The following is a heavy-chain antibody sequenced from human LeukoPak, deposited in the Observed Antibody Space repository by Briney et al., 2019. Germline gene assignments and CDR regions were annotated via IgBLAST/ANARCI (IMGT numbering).Heavy chain of an antibody. D-gene: IGHD3-10*01. Sequence: PGRSLRLSCAASGFTFSSYGMHWVRQAPGKGLEWVAVIWYDGSNKYYADSVKGRFTISRDNSKNTLYLQMNSLRAEDTAVYYCARDILMFSGSYYTYYYGMDVWGQGTTVTVSS. J-gene: IGHJ6*02. CDR2: IWYDGSNK. CDR3: ARDILMFSGSYYTYYYGMDV. CDR1: GFTFSSYG. V-gene: IGHV3-33*01.